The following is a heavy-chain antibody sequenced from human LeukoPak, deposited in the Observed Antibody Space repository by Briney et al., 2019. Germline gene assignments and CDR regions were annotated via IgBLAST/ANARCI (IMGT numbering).Heavy chain of an antibody. D-gene: IGHD2-2*01. CDR1: GFTFSSYA. CDR3: AKGLVPAAIFYERNWFDP. V-gene: IGHV3-23*01. Sequence: PGRSLRLSCAASGFTFSSYAMSWVRQAPGKGLEWVSAISGSGGSTYYADSVKGRFTISRDNSKNTLYLQMNSLRAEDTAVYYCAKGLVPAAIFYERNWFDPWGQGTLATVSS. CDR2: ISGSGGST. J-gene: IGHJ5*02.